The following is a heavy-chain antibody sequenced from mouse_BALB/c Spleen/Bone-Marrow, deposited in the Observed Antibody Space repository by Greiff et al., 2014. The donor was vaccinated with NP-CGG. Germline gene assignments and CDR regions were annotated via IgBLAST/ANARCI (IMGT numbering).Heavy chain of an antibody. Sequence: VQLVESGPGLVAPSQSLFITCTVSGFSLTDYGVSWIRQPPGKGLEWLGVIWGGGGTYYNSGLKSRLGISKDISKSQVFLKMNSQQTDDTAIYYCAKHGGNYEFAYWGQGTLVTVSA. V-gene: IGHV2-6-5*01. CDR3: AKHGGNYEFAY. CDR2: IWGGGGT. CDR1: GFSLTDYG. J-gene: IGHJ3*01. D-gene: IGHD2-1*01.